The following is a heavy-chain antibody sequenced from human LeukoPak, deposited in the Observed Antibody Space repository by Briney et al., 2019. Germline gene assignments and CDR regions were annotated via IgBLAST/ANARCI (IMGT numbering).Heavy chain of an antibody. D-gene: IGHD1-20*01. Sequence: GASVKVSCKASGYTFTSYYMHWVRQAPGQGLEWMGIINPSGGSTSFAQKFQGRVTMTTDTSTSTAYMELRSLRSDDTAVYYCARLLYYWTHFDYWGQGTLVTVSS. CDR2: INPSGGST. V-gene: IGHV1-46*01. CDR1: GYTFTSYY. J-gene: IGHJ4*02. CDR3: ARLLYYWTHFDY.